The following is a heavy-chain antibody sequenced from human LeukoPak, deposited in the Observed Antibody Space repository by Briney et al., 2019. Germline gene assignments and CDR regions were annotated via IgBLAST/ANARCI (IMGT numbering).Heavy chain of an antibody. CDR1: GYAFIRYH. V-gene: IGHV1-69*13. CDR2: IIPIFGTA. CDR3: AREGTGDGFFDY. J-gene: IGHJ4*02. D-gene: IGHD5-24*01. Sequence: SVKVSCKASGYAFIRYHIHWVRQAPGQGLEWMGGIIPIFGTANYAQKFQGRVTITADESTSTAYMELSSLRSEDTAVYYCAREGTGDGFFDYWGQGTLVTVSS.